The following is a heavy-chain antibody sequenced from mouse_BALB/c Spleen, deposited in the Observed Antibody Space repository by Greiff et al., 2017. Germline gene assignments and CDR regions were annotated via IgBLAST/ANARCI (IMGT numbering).Heavy chain of an antibody. CDR3: AREGTTVVGYAMDY. CDR2: ISSGSSTI. CDR1: GFAFSSYD. D-gene: IGHD1-1*01. J-gene: IGHJ4*01. Sequence: EVKLVESGGGLVKPGGSLKLSCAASGFAFSSYDMSWVRQTPEKRLEWVAYISSGSSTIYYADTVKGRFTISRDNPKNTLFLQMTSLRSEDTAMYYCAREGTTVVGYAMDYWGQGTSVTVSS. V-gene: IGHV5-12-1*01.